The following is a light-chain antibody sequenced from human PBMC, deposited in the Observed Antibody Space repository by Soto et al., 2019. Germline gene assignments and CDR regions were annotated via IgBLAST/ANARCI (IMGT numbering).Light chain of an antibody. J-gene: IGKJ4*01. CDR3: QQRSNWPALT. CDR2: DAS. CDR1: QSVSSY. Sequence: EIVFTQSPATLSWSPGERATLSCRASQSVSSYLAWYQQKPGQAPRLLTYDASNRATGIPARFSGSGSGTDFTLTISSLEPEDFAVYYCQQRSNWPALTFGGGTKVDIK. V-gene: IGKV3-11*01.